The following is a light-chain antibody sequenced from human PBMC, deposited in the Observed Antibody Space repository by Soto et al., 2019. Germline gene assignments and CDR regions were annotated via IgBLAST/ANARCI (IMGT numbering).Light chain of an antibody. Sequence: SVVTQPPSASGSPGQSVTISCPGTSSDVGSYNYVSWYQQHPGRAPKLMIYEVTKRPSGVPDRFSGSKSGNTASLTVSGLQAADEADYYCSSYAGSNNFPYVFGTGTKVTVL. CDR1: SSDVGSYNY. CDR2: EVT. CDR3: SSYAGSNNFPYV. V-gene: IGLV2-8*01. J-gene: IGLJ1*01.